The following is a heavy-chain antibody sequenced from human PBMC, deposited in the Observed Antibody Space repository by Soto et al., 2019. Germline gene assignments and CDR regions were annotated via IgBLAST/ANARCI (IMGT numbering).Heavy chain of an antibody. V-gene: IGHV3-23*01. Sequence: EVQLLESGGGLVQPGGSLRLSCAASGFTFSRFGMSWVRQAPGKGLEWVSGISGGGNPTYYSESVKGRFTISRDSVKNTLYLQMNSLRPEDTAAYHCATDITYASSAYDSWGQGTLVTVSS. J-gene: IGHJ4*02. CDR2: ISGGGNPT. CDR3: ATDITYASSAYDS. CDR1: GFTFSRFG. D-gene: IGHD3-22*01.